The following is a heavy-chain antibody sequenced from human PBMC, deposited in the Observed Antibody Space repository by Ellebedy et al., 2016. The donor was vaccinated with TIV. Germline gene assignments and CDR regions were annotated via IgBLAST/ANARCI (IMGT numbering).Heavy chain of an antibody. V-gene: IGHV4-59*11. D-gene: IGHD3-3*01. CDR1: GGSISGHY. J-gene: IGHJ6*02. CDR3: ARGLLYYDFWSGYYKGAGDYYYGMDV. Sequence: SETLSLTCAVSGGSISGHYWTWIRQSPGKGLEWIGYIYYRGSSTSSPSLKSRVTISIDTSKKQFSLKLRSVTAADTAVYYCARGLLYYDFWSGYYKGAGDYYYGMDVWGQGTTVTVSS. CDR2: IYYRGSS.